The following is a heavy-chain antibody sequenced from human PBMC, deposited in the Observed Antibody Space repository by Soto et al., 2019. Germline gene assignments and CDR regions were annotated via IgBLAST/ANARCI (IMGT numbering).Heavy chain of an antibody. V-gene: IGHV1-69*13. CDR3: ARDWGYCSGGSCYESAGFDP. CDR1: GGTFSSYA. Sequence: SVKVSCKASGGTFSSYAISWVRQAPGQGLEWMGGIIPIFGTANYAQKFQGRVTVTADESTSTAYMELSSLRSEDTAVYYCARDWGYCSGGSCYESAGFDPWGQGTLVTVSS. CDR2: IIPIFGTA. J-gene: IGHJ5*02. D-gene: IGHD2-15*01.